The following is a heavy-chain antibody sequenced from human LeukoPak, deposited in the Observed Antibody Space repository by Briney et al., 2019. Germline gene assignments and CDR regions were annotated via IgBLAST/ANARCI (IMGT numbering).Heavy chain of an antibody. Sequence: GESLKISCAASGFTFRNHAMHWVRQAPGKGLEYVSAINSNGDTTYYGNSVKGRFTISRDNSKSTLYLQMGSLRPADTAVYYCAREERGLAIDYWGQGALVTVSS. V-gene: IGHV3-64*01. J-gene: IGHJ4*02. CDR3: AREERGLAIDY. CDR1: GFTFRNHA. D-gene: IGHD3/OR15-3a*01. CDR2: INSNGDTT.